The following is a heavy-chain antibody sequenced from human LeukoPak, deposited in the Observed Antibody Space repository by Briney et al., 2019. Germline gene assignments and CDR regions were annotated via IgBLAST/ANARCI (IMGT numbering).Heavy chain of an antibody. Sequence: PSETLSLTCTVSGGSISSSSYYWGWIRQPPGKGLEWIGSIYYSGSTYYNPSLKSRVTISVDTSKNQLSLKLSSVTAADTAVYYCAGIAAAGTGYWGQGTLVTVSS. V-gene: IGHV4-39*07. J-gene: IGHJ4*02. CDR3: AGIAAAGTGY. CDR2: IYYSGST. D-gene: IGHD6-13*01. CDR1: GGSISSSSYY.